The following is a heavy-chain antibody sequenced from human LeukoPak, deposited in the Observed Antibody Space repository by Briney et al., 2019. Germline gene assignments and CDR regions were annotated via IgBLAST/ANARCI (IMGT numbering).Heavy chain of an antibody. J-gene: IGHJ4*02. D-gene: IGHD1-1*01. V-gene: IGHV6-1*01. CDR3: ARAVIGTTRYFES. Sequence: SQTLSLTCAISGDSVSINSVAYNWIRQSPSRGLEWLGRAYYRSKWNYEYAVSVRSRITVNLDTSKNQFSLQLNSVTPDDTAVYYCARAVIGTTRYFESWGQGTLVTVSS. CDR1: GDSVSINSVA. CDR2: AYYRSKWNY.